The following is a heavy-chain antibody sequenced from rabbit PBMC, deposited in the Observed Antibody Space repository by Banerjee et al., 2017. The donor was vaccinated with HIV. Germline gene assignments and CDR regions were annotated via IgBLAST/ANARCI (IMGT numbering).Heavy chain of an antibody. Sequence: KPGASLTLTCTASGFSFSSGYYMCWVRQAPGKGLEWIACIYPPSGSTYYASWAKGRFTISKTSSTTVTLQMTSLTAADTATYFCAREDDDYGDWNLWGPGTLVTVS. D-gene: IGHD2-1*01. CDR1: GFSFSSGYY. V-gene: IGHV1S40*01. CDR2: IYPPSGST. CDR3: AREDDDYGDWNL. J-gene: IGHJ4*01.